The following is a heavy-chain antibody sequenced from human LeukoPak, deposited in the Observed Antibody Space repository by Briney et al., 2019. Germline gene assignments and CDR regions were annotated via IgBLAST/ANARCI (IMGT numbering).Heavy chain of an antibody. CDR2: IYGGGSGGIT. CDR3: ALATEFVAMAGSAYLDY. V-gene: IGHV3-66*01. J-gene: IGHJ4*02. Sequence: GGSLSISCAASGFTVSRSYMTWVRQAPGKGLEWVSVIYGGGSGGITYYADSVKGRFTISRDNSKNTLYLQMKSLGAEDTAVYFCALATEFVAMAGSAYLDYWGQGTLVTVSS. CDR1: GFTVSRSY. D-gene: IGHD5-24*01.